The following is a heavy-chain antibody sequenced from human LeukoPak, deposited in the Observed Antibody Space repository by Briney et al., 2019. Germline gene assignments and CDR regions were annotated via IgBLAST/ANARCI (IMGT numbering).Heavy chain of an antibody. CDR1: GFSFKNVW. CDR3: TTWNYDILTGYSI. V-gene: IGHV3-15*01. CDR2: IKSKTHGGTT. Sequence: GGSLRLSCAASGFSFKNVWMSWVRQAPGKGLEWVGRIKSKTHGGTTDYAAAVKGRFTISRDDSKSTLYLQMNSLNTEDTALYYCTTWNYDILTGYSIWGQGTLVTVSS. D-gene: IGHD3-9*01. J-gene: IGHJ4*02.